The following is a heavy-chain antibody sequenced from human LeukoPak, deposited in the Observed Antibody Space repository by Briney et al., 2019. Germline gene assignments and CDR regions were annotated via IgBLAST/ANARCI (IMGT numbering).Heavy chain of an antibody. CDR2: IYYSGST. V-gene: IGHV4-59*12. Sequence: PSETLSLTCTVSGGSISSYYWSWIRQPPGKGLEWIGYIYYSGSTNYNPSLKSRVTISVDTSKNQFSLKLSSVTAADTAVYYCARVFYYGSGSYYNDYWGQGTLVTVSS. J-gene: IGHJ4*02. CDR1: GGSISSYY. D-gene: IGHD3-10*01. CDR3: ARVFYYGSGSYYNDY.